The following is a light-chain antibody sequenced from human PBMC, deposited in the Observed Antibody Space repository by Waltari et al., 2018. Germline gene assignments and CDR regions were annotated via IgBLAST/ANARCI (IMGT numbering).Light chain of an antibody. CDR2: SST. CDR1: SSNIGAGYD. J-gene: IGLJ2*01. Sequence: QSILTQPPSVSGAPGQSVTISCTGSSSNIGAGYDVHWYQQLPGTTPQRVIYSSTNRPSGVPDRFAGSKSGSSASLAITGLQAEDEGDYYCQSYDSGLSGVVFGGGTKLTVL. V-gene: IGLV1-40*01. CDR3: QSYDSGLSGVV.